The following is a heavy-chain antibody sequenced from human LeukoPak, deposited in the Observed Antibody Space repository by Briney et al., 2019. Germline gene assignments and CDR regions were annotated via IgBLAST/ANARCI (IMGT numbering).Heavy chain of an antibody. V-gene: IGHV4-38-2*02. D-gene: IGHD3-10*01. CDR1: GYSIGNGYF. J-gene: IGHJ5*02. Sequence: SETLSLTCTVSGYSIGNGYFWGWIRQPAGKGLEWIGRISGSGTITYNPALQSRLTISIDTSKNQFSLKLMSVTAADTAVYYCARDSGTTGEVKFDPWGQGTLVTVSS. CDR2: ISGSGTI. CDR3: ARDSGTTGEVKFDP.